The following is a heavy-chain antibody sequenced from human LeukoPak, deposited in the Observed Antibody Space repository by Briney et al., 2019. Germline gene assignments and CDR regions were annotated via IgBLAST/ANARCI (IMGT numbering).Heavy chain of an antibody. CDR2: IYYSGST. CDR3: ARQDQQLVLKPPHWFDP. CDR1: GGSISSSSYY. V-gene: IGHV4-39*01. J-gene: IGHJ5*02. Sequence: SETLFLTCTVSGGSISSSSYYWGWIRQPPGKGLEWIGSIYYSGSTYYNPSLKSRVTISVDTSRNQFSLKLSSVTAADTAVYYCARQDQQLVLKPPHWFDPWGQGTLVTVSS. D-gene: IGHD6-13*01.